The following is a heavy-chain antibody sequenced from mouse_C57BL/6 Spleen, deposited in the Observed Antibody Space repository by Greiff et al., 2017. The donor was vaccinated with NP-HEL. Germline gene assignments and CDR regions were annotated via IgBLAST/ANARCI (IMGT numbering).Heavy chain of an antibody. CDR2: INPSSGYT. CDR3: ARSNDGYEAWFDY. V-gene: IGHV1-7*01. J-gene: IGHJ3*01. Sequence: QVQLQQSGAELAKPGASVKLSCKASGYTFTSYWMHWVKQRPGQGLEWIGYINPSSGYTKYNQKFKDQATLTVDKTSSTAYMQLSSLTYEDSAVYYCARSNDGYEAWFDYWGQGTLVTVSA. CDR1: GYTFTSYW. D-gene: IGHD2-3*01.